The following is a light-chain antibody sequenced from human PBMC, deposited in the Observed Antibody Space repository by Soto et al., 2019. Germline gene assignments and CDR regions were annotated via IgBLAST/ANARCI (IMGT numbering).Light chain of an antibody. J-gene: IGKJ3*01. Sequence: IVMTQSPDSLAVSPGERATLSCRASQSVSSSYLAWYQQRLGQTPRLLIYAASTRDTDIPDRFNGSGSGTDFALTISRLEPEDFALYYCQQYDASPLTFGPGTKVDIK. CDR2: AAS. CDR3: QQYDASPLT. CDR1: QSVSSSY. V-gene: IGKV3-20*01.